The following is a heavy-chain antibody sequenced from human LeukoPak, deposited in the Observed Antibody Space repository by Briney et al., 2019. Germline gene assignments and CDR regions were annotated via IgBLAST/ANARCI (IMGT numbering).Heavy chain of an antibody. J-gene: IGHJ5*02. CDR2: ISSSSSYR. D-gene: IGHD2-2*01. V-gene: IGHV3-21*01. Sequence: PGGSLRLFCAASGFTFSSYSMNWVRQAPGKGLEWVSSISSSSSYRYYADSVKGRFTISRDNAKNSLYLQMNSLRAEDTAVYYCARRGYCSSTSCSNWFDPWGQGTLVTVSS. CDR3: ARRGYCSSTSCSNWFDP. CDR1: GFTFSSYS.